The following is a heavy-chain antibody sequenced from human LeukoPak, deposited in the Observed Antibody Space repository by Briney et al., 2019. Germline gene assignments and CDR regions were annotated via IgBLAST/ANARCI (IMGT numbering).Heavy chain of an antibody. CDR1: GGSISSSGYY. CDR2: IYYSGST. V-gene: IGHV4-39*07. Sequence: SETLSLTCTVSGGSISSSGYYWGLIRQPPGKGLEWIGSIYYSGSTYYNPSLKSRVTISLDTSKNQFSLKLSSVTAADTAVYYCAREWTGYCSSTSCSLYYYYYMDVWGKGTTVTVSS. CDR3: AREWTGYCSSTSCSLYYYYYMDV. J-gene: IGHJ6*03. D-gene: IGHD2-2*01.